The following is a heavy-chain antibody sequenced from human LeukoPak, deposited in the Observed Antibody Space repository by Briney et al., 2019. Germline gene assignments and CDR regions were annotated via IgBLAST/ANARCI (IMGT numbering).Heavy chain of an antibody. Sequence: AASVKVSCKASGYTFTSYGISWVQQAPGQGLEWMGWISAYNGNTNYAQKLQGRVTMTTDTSTSTAYMELRSLRSDDTAVYYCARGEDIVATHHGLLAPAETQDDINNFDYWGQGILVTVSS. CDR3: ARGEDIVATHHGLLAPAETQDDINNFDY. CDR1: GYTFTSYG. CDR2: ISAYNGNT. V-gene: IGHV1-18*01. J-gene: IGHJ4*02. D-gene: IGHD5-12*01.